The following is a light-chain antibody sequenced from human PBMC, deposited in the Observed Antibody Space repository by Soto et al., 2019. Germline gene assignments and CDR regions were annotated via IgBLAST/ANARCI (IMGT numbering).Light chain of an antibody. CDR1: QSVSSSY. CDR2: GAS. J-gene: IGKJ4*01. Sequence: EIVLTQSPGTLSLSPGERATLSCRASQSVSSSYLAWYQQKPGQAPRLLIYGASSRATGIPDRFSGSGSGTDFTLTISRLEPDDFAVYYCQQYGSSPPTFGVRTKVEIK. CDR3: QQYGSSPPT. V-gene: IGKV3-20*01.